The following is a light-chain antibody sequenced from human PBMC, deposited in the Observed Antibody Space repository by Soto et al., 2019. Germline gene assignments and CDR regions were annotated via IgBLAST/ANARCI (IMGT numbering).Light chain of an antibody. J-gene: IGKJ5*01. CDR1: QGIGNA. V-gene: IGKV1-33*01. CDR3: HQYHNFPIT. CDR2: DAS. Sequence: IQMTQSPSSLSASVGDRVTISCGASQGIGNALGWYQHKPGKAPQLLIFDASNLATGVPSRFSGSGSGTHFTFTISIVQPEDFATYYCHQYHNFPITFGQGTRLEIK.